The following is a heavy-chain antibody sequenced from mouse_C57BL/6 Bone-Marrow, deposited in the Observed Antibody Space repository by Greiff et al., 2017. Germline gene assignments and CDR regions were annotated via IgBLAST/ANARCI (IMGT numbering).Heavy chain of an antibody. V-gene: IGHV1-69*01. Sequence: VQRVESGAELVMPGASVKLSCKASGYTFTSYWMHWVKQRPGQGLEWIGEIDPSDSYTNYNQKFKGKSTLTVDKSSSTAYMQLSSLTSEDSAVYYCARLGGGYWGQGTTLTVSS. D-gene: IGHD1-1*02. CDR3: ARLGGGY. CDR2: IDPSDSYT. J-gene: IGHJ2*01. CDR1: GYTFTSYW.